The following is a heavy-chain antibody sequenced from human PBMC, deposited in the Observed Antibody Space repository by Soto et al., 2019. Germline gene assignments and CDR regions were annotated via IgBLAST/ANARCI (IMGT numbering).Heavy chain of an antibody. Sequence: EVQLVESGGGLVQPGGSLKLSCAASGFTFSGSAMHWVRQASGKGLEWVGRIRSKANSYATAYAASVKGRFTISRDDSQNTAYLQMNSLKTEDTAVYYCTSEDIVVVPAAIHFDYCGQGTLVTVSS. CDR3: TSEDIVVVPAAIHFDY. D-gene: IGHD2-2*01. J-gene: IGHJ4*02. V-gene: IGHV3-73*02. CDR2: IRSKANSYAT. CDR1: GFTFSGSA.